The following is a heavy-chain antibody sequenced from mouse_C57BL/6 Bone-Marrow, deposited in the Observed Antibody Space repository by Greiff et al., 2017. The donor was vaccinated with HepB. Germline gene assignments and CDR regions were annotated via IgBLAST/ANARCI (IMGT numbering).Heavy chain of an antibody. V-gene: IGHV5-9-1*02. Sequence: EVKVVESGEGLVKPGGSLKLSCAASGFTFSSYAMSWVRQTPEKRLEWVAYISSGGDYIYYADTVKGRFTISRDNARNTLYLQMSSLKSEDTAMYSCTALITTVVRYFDVWGTGTTVTVSS. J-gene: IGHJ1*03. CDR1: GFTFSSYA. CDR2: ISSGGDYI. D-gene: IGHD1-1*01. CDR3: TALITTVVRYFDV.